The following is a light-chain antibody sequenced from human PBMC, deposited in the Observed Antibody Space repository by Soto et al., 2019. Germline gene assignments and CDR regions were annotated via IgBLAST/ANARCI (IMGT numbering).Light chain of an antibody. J-gene: IGKJ4*01. CDR1: QILLHKNGNNY. CDR2: MGF. V-gene: IGKV2-28*01. Sequence: DTLLTHSPVSLPVTPGEAASISCRSSQILLHKNGNNYFNWYLQKPGQSPQLLIYMGFKRASGVPDRFSGSGSGTDFTLQISRVEAEDVGVYYCMQALQTPFTFGGGTKV. CDR3: MQALQTPFT.